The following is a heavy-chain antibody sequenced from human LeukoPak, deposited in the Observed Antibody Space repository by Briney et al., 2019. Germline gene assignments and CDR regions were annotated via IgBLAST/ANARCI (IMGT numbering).Heavy chain of an antibody. Sequence: SQTLSLTCTVSGGSISSGSYYWSWIRQPPGKGLEWIEYIYYSGTTSYNPSLKSRVTISVDRSKNQFSLKLSSVTAADTAVYYCARATSKNWLEPWGQGTLVTVSS. CDR1: GGSISSGSYY. CDR3: ARATSKNWLEP. V-gene: IGHV4-30-4*01. J-gene: IGHJ5*02. CDR2: IYYSGTT.